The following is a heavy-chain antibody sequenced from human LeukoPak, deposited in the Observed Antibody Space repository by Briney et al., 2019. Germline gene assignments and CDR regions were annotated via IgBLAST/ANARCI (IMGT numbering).Heavy chain of an antibody. CDR3: ARHQYYDFWSGRYWYFDL. V-gene: IGHV4-59*08. CDR1: GDSISSYY. J-gene: IGHJ2*01. CDR2: IYYSGST. D-gene: IGHD3-3*01. Sequence: SETLSLTCTVSGDSISSYYWSWIRQPPGKGLEWIGYIYYSGSTNYNPSLKSRVTISVDTSKNQFSLKLSSVTAADTAVYYCARHQYYDFWSGRYWYFDLWGRGTLVTVSS.